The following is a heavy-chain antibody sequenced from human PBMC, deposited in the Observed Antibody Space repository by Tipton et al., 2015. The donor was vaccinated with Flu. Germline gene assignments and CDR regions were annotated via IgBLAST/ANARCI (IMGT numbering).Heavy chain of an antibody. J-gene: IGHJ3*01. CDR3: ARVGRELLNAFDF. D-gene: IGHD1-26*01. Sequence: TLSLTCAVYGGSFSGYYWSWIRQPPGKGLEWIGEINHSGSTNYNPSLKSRVTISVDTSKNQFSLKLSSVTAADTAEYYCARVGRELLNAFDFWGQGTMVTVSS. CDR1: GGSFSGYY. V-gene: IGHV4-34*01. CDR2: INHSGST.